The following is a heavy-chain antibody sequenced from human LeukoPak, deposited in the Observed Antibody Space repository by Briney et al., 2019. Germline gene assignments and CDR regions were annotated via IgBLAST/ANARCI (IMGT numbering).Heavy chain of an antibody. V-gene: IGHV1-8*03. D-gene: IGHD3/OR15-3a*01. Sequence: GASVKVSCKAAGYSFTNFHINWVRQAPGQGPEWMGWMNPDTGNTGFAQKFQGRVTITQNSAISTAYMELNSLTSEDTAVYYCARRGLVAGIYDLVYGFDIWGQGTMVTVSS. CDR3: ARRGLVAGIYDLVYGFDI. CDR2: MNPDTGNT. J-gene: IGHJ3*02. CDR1: GYSFTNFH.